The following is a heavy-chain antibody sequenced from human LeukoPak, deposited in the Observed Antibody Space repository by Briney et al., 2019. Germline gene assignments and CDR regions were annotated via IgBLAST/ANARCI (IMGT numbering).Heavy chain of an antibody. J-gene: IGHJ4*02. CDR2: INPSGGST. CDR3: ARDPSPQRFLEWPQPLY. Sequence: ASVKVSCKASGYTFTSYYMHWVRQAPGQGLEWMGIINPSGGSTSYAQKFQGRVTMTRDTSTSTVYMELSSLRSEDTAVYYCARDPSPQRFLEWPQPLYWGQGTLVTVSS. CDR1: GYTFTSYY. V-gene: IGHV1-46*01. D-gene: IGHD3-3*01.